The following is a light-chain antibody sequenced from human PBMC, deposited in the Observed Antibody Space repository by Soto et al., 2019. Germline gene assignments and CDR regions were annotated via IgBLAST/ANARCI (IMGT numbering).Light chain of an antibody. Sequence: EIMITQSPSTLSVSPGERATLSCRASRSVSSNLAWYQQKPGQAPKLLIYGASTRATGIPARFSGTGSGTEITLTISGLQSEDFAVYFCQQYNDWSHTFGQGTRLEIK. CDR2: GAS. CDR3: QQYNDWSHT. J-gene: IGKJ5*01. V-gene: IGKV3-15*01. CDR1: RSVSSN.